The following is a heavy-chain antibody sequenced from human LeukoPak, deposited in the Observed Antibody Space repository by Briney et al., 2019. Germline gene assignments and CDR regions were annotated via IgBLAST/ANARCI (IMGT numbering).Heavy chain of an antibody. CDR1: GFTFSSYG. J-gene: IGHJ4*02. V-gene: IGHV3-33*01. CDR2: IWYDGSNK. D-gene: IGHD3-22*01. Sequence: GGSLRLSCAASGFTFSSYGMHWVRQAPGKGLEWVAVIWYDGSNKYYADSVKGRFTISRDNSKNTLYLQMNSLRAEDTAVYYCARDYYDSSGYLPYDYWGQGTLVTVS. CDR3: ARDYYDSSGYLPYDY.